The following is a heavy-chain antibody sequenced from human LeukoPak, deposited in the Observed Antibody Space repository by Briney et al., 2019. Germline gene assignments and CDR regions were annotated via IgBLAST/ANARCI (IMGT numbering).Heavy chain of an antibody. CDR2: ISAYNGNT. D-gene: IGHD6-19*01. J-gene: IGHJ4*02. V-gene: IGHV1-18*01. CDR1: GYTFTSYA. CDR3: ARDLIAVAIPGY. Sequence: GASVKVSCKASGYTFTSYAMNWVRQAPGQGLEWMGWISAYNGNTNYAQKLQGRVTMTTDTSTSTAYMELRSLRSDDTAVYYCARDLIAVAIPGYWGQGTLVTVSS.